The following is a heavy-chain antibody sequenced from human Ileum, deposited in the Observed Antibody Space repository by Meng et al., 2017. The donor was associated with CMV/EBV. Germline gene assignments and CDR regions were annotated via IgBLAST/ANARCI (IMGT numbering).Heavy chain of an antibody. J-gene: IGHJ4*02. CDR3: ARDKPRYCSSTSCYRPNYFDY. D-gene: IGHD2-2*01. V-gene: IGHV4-34*01. CDR2: INHSGST. Sequence: SETLSLTCAVYGGSFSGYYWSWIRQPPGKGLEWIGEINHSGSTNYNPSLKSRVTISVDTSKNQFSLKLSSVTAADTAVYYCARDKPRYCSSTSCYRPNYFDYWGQGTLVTVSS. CDR1: GGSFSGYY.